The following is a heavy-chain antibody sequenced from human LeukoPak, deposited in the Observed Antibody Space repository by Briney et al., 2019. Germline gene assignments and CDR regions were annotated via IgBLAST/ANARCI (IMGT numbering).Heavy chain of an antibody. V-gene: IGHV3-66*01. CDR2: IHRDGPT. CDR3: ARGYNTAVKNFDY. Sequence: PGGSLRLSCAASGFTISSTYMSWVRQAPGKGLEWVSVIHRDGPTYYADSVKGRFTISRDNSKNTLFLQMSSLRAEHTAVYYCARGYNTAVKNFDYWGRGTLVTVSS. CDR1: GFTISSTY. D-gene: IGHD5-24*01. J-gene: IGHJ4*02.